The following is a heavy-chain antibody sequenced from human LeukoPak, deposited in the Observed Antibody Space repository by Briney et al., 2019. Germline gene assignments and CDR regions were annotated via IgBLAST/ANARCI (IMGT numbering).Heavy chain of an antibody. CDR2: INPSGGST. CDR3: AREGVGAAGYDY. V-gene: IGHV1-46*01. Sequence: ASVKVSCKASGYTFTSYYMHWVRQAPGQGLEWMGIINPSGGSTNYAQKFQGRVTMTRDTSTSTVYMELSSLRSEDTAVYYCAREGVGAAGYDYWGQGTLVTVSS. CDR1: GYTFTSYY. J-gene: IGHJ4*02. D-gene: IGHD6-13*01.